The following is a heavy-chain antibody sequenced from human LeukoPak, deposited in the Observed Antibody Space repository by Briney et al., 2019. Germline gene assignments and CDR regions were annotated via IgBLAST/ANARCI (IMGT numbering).Heavy chain of an antibody. V-gene: IGHV3-7*01. CDR2: INPDGSQK. CDR3: AKGDDSSGYYDFDY. J-gene: IGHJ4*02. Sequence: PGGSLRLSCEGSGFTFSNYWMGWVRPAPGKGLEWVAEINPDGSQKFYVDSVKGRFIISRDNAKNSLYLQMDSLRAEDTAVYYCAKGDDSSGYYDFDYWGQGTLVTVSS. CDR1: GFTFSNYW. D-gene: IGHD3-22*01.